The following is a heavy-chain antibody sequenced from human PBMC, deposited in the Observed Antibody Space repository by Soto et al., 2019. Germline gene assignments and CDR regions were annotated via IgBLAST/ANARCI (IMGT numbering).Heavy chain of an antibody. CDR2: ISYDGSNK. D-gene: IGHD2-2*01. V-gene: IGHV3-30-3*01. J-gene: IGHJ2*01. Sequence: QVQLVESGGGVVQPGRSLRLSCAASGFTFSSYAMHWVRQAPGKGLEWVAVISYDGSNKYYADSVKGRFTISRDNSKNSLYLQMNSLRAEDTAVYYCARSPKVHCISTSGYDYLDWYFDLWGRGTLVTVSS. CDR3: ARSPKVHCISTSGYDYLDWYFDL. CDR1: GFTFSSYA.